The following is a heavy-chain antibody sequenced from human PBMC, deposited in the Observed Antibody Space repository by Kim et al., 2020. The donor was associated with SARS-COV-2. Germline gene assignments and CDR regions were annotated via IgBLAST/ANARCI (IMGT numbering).Heavy chain of an antibody. V-gene: IGHV4-39*07. CDR1: GGSISSSSYY. J-gene: IGHJ4*02. CDR2: IYYSGTT. Sequence: SETLSLTCTVSGGSISSSSYYWGWIRQPPGKGLEWIGSIYYSGTTYYNPSLKSRVTISVDTSKNQFSLKLSSVTAADTAVYYCASGRCLVRYDYWGEGTLVTVSS. CDR3: ASGRCLVRYDY. D-gene: IGHD6-19*01.